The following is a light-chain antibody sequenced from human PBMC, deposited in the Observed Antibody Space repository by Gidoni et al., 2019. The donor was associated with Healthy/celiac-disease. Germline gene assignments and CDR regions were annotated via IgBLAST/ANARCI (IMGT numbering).Light chain of an antibody. V-gene: IGLV3-1*01. CDR3: QAWDSSTPYV. CDR2: QDS. CDR1: KLGDKY. Sequence: SYELTQPPSVSVYTGQTASITCYGDKLGDKYDCWYQQKPGQYPVLVIYQDSKRPSGIPERFSGSNSGNTATLTISGTQAMDEADYYCQAWDSSTPYVFGTGTKVTVL. J-gene: IGLJ1*01.